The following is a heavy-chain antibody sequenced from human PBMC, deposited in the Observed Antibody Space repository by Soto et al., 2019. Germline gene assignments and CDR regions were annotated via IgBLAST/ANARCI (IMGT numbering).Heavy chain of an antibody. CDR1: GGSISSGGYY. Sequence: SETLSLTCTVSGGSISSGGYYWSWIRQHPGKGLEWIGYIYYSGSTNYNPSLKSRVTISVDTSKNQFSLKLSSVTAADTAVYYCARHVPGYYDSSGYYAKRAIYYFDYWGQGTLVTVSS. CDR2: IYYSGST. V-gene: IGHV4-61*08. J-gene: IGHJ4*02. CDR3: ARHVPGYYDSSGYYAKRAIYYFDY. D-gene: IGHD3-22*01.